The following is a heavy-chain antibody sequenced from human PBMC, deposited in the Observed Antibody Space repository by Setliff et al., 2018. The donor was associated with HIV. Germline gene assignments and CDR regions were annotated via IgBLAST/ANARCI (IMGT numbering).Heavy chain of an antibody. V-gene: IGHV3-7*01. Sequence: LSLSCAASGMSFSNAWMSWVRQAPGKGLEWVANIKQDGSERSYVDSVKGRFTISRDNAKNSLYLQMNSLTADDTAVYYCARDSGTTMGASGPGYWGQGTLVTVSS. D-gene: IGHD1-26*01. CDR2: IKQDGSER. CDR1: GMSFSNAW. CDR3: ARDSGTTMGASGPGY. J-gene: IGHJ4*02.